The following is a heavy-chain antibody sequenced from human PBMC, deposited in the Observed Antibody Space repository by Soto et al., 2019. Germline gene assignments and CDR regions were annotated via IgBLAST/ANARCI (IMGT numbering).Heavy chain of an antibody. V-gene: IGHV3-30*18. Sequence: GGSLRLSCAASGFTFSSYGMHWVRQAPGKGLGWVAVISYDGSNKYYADSVKGRFTISRDNSKNTLYLQMNSLRAEDTAVYYCAKDGKGGGAYYDFWSGYYGYGMDVWVQGTTVTVS. CDR2: ISYDGSNK. J-gene: IGHJ6*02. CDR3: AKDGKGGGAYYDFWSGYYGYGMDV. CDR1: GFTFSSYG. D-gene: IGHD3-3*01.